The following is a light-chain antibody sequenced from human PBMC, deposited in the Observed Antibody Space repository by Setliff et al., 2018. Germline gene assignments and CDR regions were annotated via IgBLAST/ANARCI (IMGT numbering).Light chain of an antibody. CDR1: SRDVGSYDF. Sequence: QSALTQPASVSESPGQSITISCIGSSRDVGSYDFVSWYQQHPGKAPKLIIYDVTGRPSGVSDRFSGSKSGNTASLTISGLQAEDEADYYCNAYTSRSTYVFGSGTKVTVL. CDR3: NAYTSRSTYV. V-gene: IGLV2-14*03. CDR2: DVT. J-gene: IGLJ1*01.